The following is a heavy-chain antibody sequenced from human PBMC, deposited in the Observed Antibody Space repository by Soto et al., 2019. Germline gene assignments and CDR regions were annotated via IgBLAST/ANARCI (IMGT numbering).Heavy chain of an antibody. CDR2: AYYRSQWYY. Sequence: SQTLSLTCAISGDSVSSNSAAWNWIRQSPSRGLEWLGRAYYRSQWYYDSAVSVKSRITVIPDTSKNQFSLKLSSVTAADTAVYYCARHWYYYDSSGYYFGPAVSYYYYGMDVWGQGTTVTVSS. D-gene: IGHD3-22*01. CDR3: ARHWYYYDSSGYYFGPAVSYYYYGMDV. V-gene: IGHV6-1*01. CDR1: GDSVSSNSAA. J-gene: IGHJ6*02.